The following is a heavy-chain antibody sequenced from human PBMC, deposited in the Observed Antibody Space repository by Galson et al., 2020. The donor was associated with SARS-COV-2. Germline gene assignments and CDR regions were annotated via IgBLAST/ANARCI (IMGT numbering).Heavy chain of an antibody. Sequence: GESLKISCVASGFTFASHEMNWVRQAPGKGLEWVSYISGSGYTIHYADSVNGRFTISRDNAKSSLYLEMNSLTADDTAVYYCTSCGRVGALLCFYNGMDVWGQGTAVTISS. D-gene: IGHD3-10*02. V-gene: IGHV3-48*03. CDR1: GFTFASHE. J-gene: IGHJ6*02. CDR3: TSCGRVGALLCFYNGMDV. CDR2: ISGSGYTI.